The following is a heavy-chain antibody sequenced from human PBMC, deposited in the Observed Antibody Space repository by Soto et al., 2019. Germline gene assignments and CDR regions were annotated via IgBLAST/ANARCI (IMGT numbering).Heavy chain of an antibody. Sequence: ASVKVSCQASGYTFTSYGISWGRQAPGQGLEWMGWISAYNGNTNYAQKLQGRVTMTTDTSTSTAYMELRSLRSDDTAVCYCATPRWELPEGCSLDAFDIWGQGTMVTVSS. CDR3: ATPRWELPEGCSLDAFDI. CDR2: ISAYNGNT. CDR1: GYTFTSYG. J-gene: IGHJ3*02. V-gene: IGHV1-18*01. D-gene: IGHD2-15*01.